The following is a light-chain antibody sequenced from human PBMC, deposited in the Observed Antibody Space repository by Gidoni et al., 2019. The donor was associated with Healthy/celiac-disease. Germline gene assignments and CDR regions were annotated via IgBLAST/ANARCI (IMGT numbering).Light chain of an antibody. J-gene: IGKJ1*01. CDR1: QSVSSSY. CDR2: GAS. CDR3: QQYGSSPPWT. V-gene: IGKV3-20*01. Sequence: ETVLTQSPRTLSLSPGERATLSCRASQSVSSSYLAWYQQKPGQAPRLLIYGASSRATGSPDRFSGSGSGTDFTLTISRLEPEDFAVYYCQQYGSSPPWTFGQXTKVEIK.